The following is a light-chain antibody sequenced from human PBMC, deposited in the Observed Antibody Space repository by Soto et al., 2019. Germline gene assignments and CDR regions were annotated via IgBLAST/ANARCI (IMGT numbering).Light chain of an antibody. J-gene: IGLJ1*01. CDR1: SSHIGAEYD. CDR2: GDN. CDR3: QSYDSSLTTFV. Sequence: QSVLTQPPSVSGSPGQRVAISCTGSSSHIGAEYDVHWYQQLPGTAPKRLIYGDNNRPSGVPDRFSDSKSGTSASLAITGLQPEDEADYYCQSYDSSLTTFVFGTGTKVTVL. V-gene: IGLV1-40*01.